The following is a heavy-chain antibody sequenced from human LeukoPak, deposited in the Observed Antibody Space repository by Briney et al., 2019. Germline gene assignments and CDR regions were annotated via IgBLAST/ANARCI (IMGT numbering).Heavy chain of an antibody. D-gene: IGHD6-6*01. CDR1: GGTFSNYA. Sequence: ASVKVSCKASGGTFSNYAISWVRQAPGQGLEWMGGIIPIFGTANYAQKFQGRVTITADESTSTAYMELSSLRSEDTAVYYCARDLPRIAARPGYYYYGMDVWGQGTTVTVSS. J-gene: IGHJ6*02. V-gene: IGHV1-69*01. CDR2: IIPIFGTA. CDR3: ARDLPRIAARPGYYYYGMDV.